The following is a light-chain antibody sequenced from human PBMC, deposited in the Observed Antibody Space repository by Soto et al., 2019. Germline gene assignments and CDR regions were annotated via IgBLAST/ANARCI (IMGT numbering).Light chain of an antibody. J-gene: IGKJ4*01. CDR1: QSVSRY. CDR2: DAS. V-gene: IGKV3-11*01. Sequence: EMVLKQSPATLSLSPGERATLSCRASQSVSRYLAWYQQKPGQAPRLLIYDASNRATGIPARFSGSGSGTDVTLTISILEPEDFAVYYGQQRSNWPLTFGGGTKGETK. CDR3: QQRSNWPLT.